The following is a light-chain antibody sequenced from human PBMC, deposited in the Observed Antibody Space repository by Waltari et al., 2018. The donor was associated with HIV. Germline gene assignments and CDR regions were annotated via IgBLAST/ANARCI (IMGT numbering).Light chain of an antibody. J-gene: IGKJ2*01. CDR1: QTVTSNY. CDR3: HQYGTSPQT. Sequence: EIVLTQSPRTLSLSPGERATLPCRASQTVTSNYLAWYQMKPGQAPRLLIYGASIRATGVPDKFSGSGSGTGFTLTIARLQPEDFAVYYCHQYGTSPQTFGQGSKVEIK. V-gene: IGKV3-20*01. CDR2: GAS.